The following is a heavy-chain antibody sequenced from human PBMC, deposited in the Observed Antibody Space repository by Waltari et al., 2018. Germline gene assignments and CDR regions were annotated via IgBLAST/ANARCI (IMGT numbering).Heavy chain of an antibody. Sequence: ELQLVESGGDLVLSGGSLRLSCAASGFAFRYHFMDWVRQAPGKGLEWVGRIKNRAHHYTTEYAASVRGRFNISRDDSKNLLYLQMNSLTTMDTAVYYCAQYYVGFWGPGSVVTVSS. D-gene: IGHD1-26*01. CDR1: GFAFRYHF. J-gene: IGHJ4*02. CDR2: IKNRAHHYTT. V-gene: IGHV3-72*01. CDR3: AQYYVGF.